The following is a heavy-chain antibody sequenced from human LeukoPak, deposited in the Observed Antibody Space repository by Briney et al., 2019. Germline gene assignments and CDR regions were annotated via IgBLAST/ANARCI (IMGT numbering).Heavy chain of an antibody. CDR3: ARDKGCSGGSCYFYYYYYMDV. CDR2: NNPNSGGT. D-gene: IGHD2-15*01. Sequence: ASVNVSCKASVYTLTGYYMHWVRQAPGQGLEGMGWNNPNSGGTNYAQKSQGRVTMHRDTSISTAHMELSRLRSDDTAVYYCARDKGCSGGSCYFYYYYYMDVWGKGTTVTISS. V-gene: IGHV1-2*02. J-gene: IGHJ6*03. CDR1: VYTLTGYY.